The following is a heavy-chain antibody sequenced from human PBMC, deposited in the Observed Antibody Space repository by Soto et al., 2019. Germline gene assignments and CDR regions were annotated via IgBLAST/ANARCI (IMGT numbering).Heavy chain of an antibody. Sequence: PSETLSLTCTFSVYSISGGHYWGWIRQPPGKGLEWIGSIYHSGSTYYNPSLKSRVTISVDTSKNQFSLKLSSVTAADTAVYYCARGQDYGGKSFAFDIWGQGTMVS. CDR3: ARGQDYGGKSFAFDI. D-gene: IGHD4-17*01. V-gene: IGHV4-38-2*02. CDR1: VYSISGGHY. CDR2: IYHSGST. J-gene: IGHJ3*02.